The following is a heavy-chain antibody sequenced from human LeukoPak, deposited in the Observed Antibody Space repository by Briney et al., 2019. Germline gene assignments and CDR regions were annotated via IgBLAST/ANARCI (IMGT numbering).Heavy chain of an antibody. V-gene: IGHV4-59*12. D-gene: IGHD2-2*01. CDR3: ARDSAPYCSSTSCPLNDY. CDR1: GGSITSYY. Sequence: SETLSLTFTVSGGSITSYYWSWIRQPPGKGLEWIGYISYSGSTNYNPSLKSRVTISVDRSKNQFSLKLSSVTAADTAVYYCARDSAPYCSSTSCPLNDYWGQGTLVTVSS. CDR2: ISYSGST. J-gene: IGHJ4*02.